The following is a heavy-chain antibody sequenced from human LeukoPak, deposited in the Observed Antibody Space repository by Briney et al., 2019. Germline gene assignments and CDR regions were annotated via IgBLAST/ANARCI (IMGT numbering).Heavy chain of an antibody. CDR3: ARDQWVSDHSSSWYVFNY. Sequence: PGKSLRLSCAASGFTFSSYAINWVRQAPGKGLEWVAVISFDGSNKYYADSVKGRFTISRDNSKNTLYLQMNSLRAEDTAVYYCARDQWVSDHSSSWYVFNYWGQGTLVTVSS. J-gene: IGHJ4*02. CDR1: GFTFSSYA. V-gene: IGHV3-30-3*01. D-gene: IGHD6-13*01. CDR2: ISFDGSNK.